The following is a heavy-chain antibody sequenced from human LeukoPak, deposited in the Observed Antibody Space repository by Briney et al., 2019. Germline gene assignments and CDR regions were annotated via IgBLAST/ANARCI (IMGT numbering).Heavy chain of an antibody. Sequence: GGSLRLSCAASGFTFSDYYMSWIRQAPGKGLEWVANINQDGSEKYYVDSVKGRFTLSRDNAKNSLYLQMNSLRAEDTAVYYCARVTSGLDYWGQGTLVTVSS. CDR1: GFTFSDYY. V-gene: IGHV3-7*01. J-gene: IGHJ4*02. CDR3: ARVTSGLDY. CDR2: INQDGSEK.